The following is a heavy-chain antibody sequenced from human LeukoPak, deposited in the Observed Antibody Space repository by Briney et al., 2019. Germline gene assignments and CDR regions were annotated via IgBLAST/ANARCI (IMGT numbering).Heavy chain of an antibody. CDR1: GFTFSRYA. CDR2: ISSGGDGT. D-gene: IGHD6-13*01. V-gene: IGHV3-23*01. CDR3: AKVPGYSSIFDY. Sequence: GGSLRLSCAASGFTFSRYAMSWVRQAPGKGLEWVSAISSGGDGTYYADSVKGRFTISRDNSKNTLYLQMNSLRAEDTAVYYCAKVPGYSSIFDYWGQGTLVTVSS. J-gene: IGHJ4*02.